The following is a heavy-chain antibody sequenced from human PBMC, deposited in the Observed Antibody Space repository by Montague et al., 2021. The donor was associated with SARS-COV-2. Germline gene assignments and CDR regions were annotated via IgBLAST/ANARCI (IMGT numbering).Heavy chain of an antibody. CDR1: GDSVSSDSAA. J-gene: IGHJ4*02. V-gene: IGHV6-1*01. CDR3: ARGVYYDGSGYYSFDY. CDR2: TYYRSKWYN. Sequence: CAISGDSVSSDSAAWNWDRQSPSIGLEWLGRTYYRSKWYNDYALSVKSRITINPDTSKNHFSLQLNSVTPEDTAIYYCARGVYYDGSGYYSFDYWGQGTLVTVSS. D-gene: IGHD3-22*01.